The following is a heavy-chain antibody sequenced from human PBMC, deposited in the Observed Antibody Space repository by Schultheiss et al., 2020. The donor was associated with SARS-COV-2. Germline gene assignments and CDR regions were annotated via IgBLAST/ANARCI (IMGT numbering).Heavy chain of an antibody. V-gene: IGHV3-33*01. D-gene: IGHD3-16*01. J-gene: IGHJ4*02. CDR1: GFTFSNYG. CDR3: ARWGIELVGGNDY. Sequence: GESLKISCAVSGFTFSNYGMHWVRQAPGKGLEWVAVIWSHGREIYYADSVKGRFTISRDNSKNTVSLEMNSLRADDTAVYYCARWGIELVGGNDYWGQGTLVTVSS. CDR2: IWSHGREI.